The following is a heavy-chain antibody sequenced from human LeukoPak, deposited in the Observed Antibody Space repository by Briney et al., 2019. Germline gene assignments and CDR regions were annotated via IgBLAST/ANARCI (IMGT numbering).Heavy chain of an antibody. D-gene: IGHD5-12*01. Sequence: SETLSLTCTVSGGSISSYYWSWIRQPAGKGLEWIGRIYTSGSTNYNPSLKSRVTMSIDTSKNQLSLKLSSVTAADTAVYYCARGLVATKRFDYWGQGTLVTVSS. CDR3: ARGLVATKRFDY. V-gene: IGHV4-4*07. CDR1: GGSISSYY. J-gene: IGHJ4*02. CDR2: IYTSGST.